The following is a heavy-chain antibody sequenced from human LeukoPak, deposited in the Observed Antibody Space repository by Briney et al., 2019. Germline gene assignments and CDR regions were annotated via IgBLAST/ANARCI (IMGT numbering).Heavy chain of an antibody. D-gene: IGHD5-18*01. Sequence: ASVKVSCKASGGTFSSYTISWVRQAPGQGHEWMGRIIPILGIANYAQKFQGRVTITADKSTSTAYMELSSLRSEDTAVYYCARRGYSYGYRQGFDYWGQGTLVTVSS. CDR2: IIPILGIA. CDR3: ARRGYSYGYRQGFDY. V-gene: IGHV1-69*02. CDR1: GGTFSSYT. J-gene: IGHJ4*02.